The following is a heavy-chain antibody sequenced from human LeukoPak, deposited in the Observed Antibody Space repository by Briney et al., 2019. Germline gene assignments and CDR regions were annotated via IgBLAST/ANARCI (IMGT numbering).Heavy chain of an antibody. D-gene: IGHD3-3*01. CDR1: GFTFSSYG. V-gene: IGHV3-33*01. CDR2: IWYDGSNK. J-gene: IGHJ4*02. Sequence: GGSLRPSCAASGFTFSSYGMHWVRQAPGKGLEWVAVIWYDGSNKYYAGSVKGRFTISRDNSKNTLYLQMNSLRAEDTAVYYCARGLLRFLEWSDSPYFDYWGQGNLVTVSS. CDR3: ARGLLRFLEWSDSPYFDY.